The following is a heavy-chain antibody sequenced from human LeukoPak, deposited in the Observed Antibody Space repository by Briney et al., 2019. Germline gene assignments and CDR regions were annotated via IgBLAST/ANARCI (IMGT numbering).Heavy chain of an antibody. J-gene: IGHJ4*02. Sequence: ASVKVSCKTSASTFTTYGITWVRQAPGQGLKWMGWINTHKGNTYFSREFQDRVFLTTDASTTTAYMELRSLRSDDTAIYYCATYFSGSGSFTTQFDHWGQGTLVTASS. D-gene: IGHD3-10*01. CDR3: ATYFSGSGSFTTQFDH. CDR2: INTHKGNT. V-gene: IGHV1-18*04. CDR1: ASTFTTYG.